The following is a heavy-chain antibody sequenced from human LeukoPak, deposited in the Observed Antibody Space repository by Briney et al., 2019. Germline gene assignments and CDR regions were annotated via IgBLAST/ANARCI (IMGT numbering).Heavy chain of an antibody. J-gene: IGHJ4*02. Sequence: PGMSLRLSCATSGFTFNNYPMHWLRQAPGKGLEGVAVIGQDGWFKFHSDSVKGRFTISRYDSKNTLYLQMKSLRPEDTALYYCARNPKTGRPYHFDYWGQGTLVTVST. CDR2: IGQDGWFK. CDR3: ARNPKTGRPYHFDY. CDR1: GFTFNNYP. D-gene: IGHD3-10*01. V-gene: IGHV3-30*04.